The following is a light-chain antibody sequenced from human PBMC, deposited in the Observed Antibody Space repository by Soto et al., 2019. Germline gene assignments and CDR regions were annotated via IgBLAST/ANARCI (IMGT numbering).Light chain of an antibody. CDR2: DAS. CDR1: QSVSRY. V-gene: IGKV3-11*01. J-gene: IGKJ1*01. CDR3: QQRSNWPWT. Sequence: EIVLTQSPATLSLSPGERATLSCRASQSVSRYLNWYQQKPGQAPRLLIYDASNRATGIPARFSGSGSGTDFTLTISSREPEDFAVYYCQQRSNWPWTFGQGTKVEIK.